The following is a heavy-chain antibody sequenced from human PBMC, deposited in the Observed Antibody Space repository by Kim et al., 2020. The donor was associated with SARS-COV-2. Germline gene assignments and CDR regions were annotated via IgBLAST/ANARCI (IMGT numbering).Heavy chain of an antibody. CDR3: AGDSILVTGRATFVAD. CDR2: VYYIGST. J-gene: IGHJ4*02. Sequence: SETLSLTCSVSGGSISSGGYYWSWIRQRPGKGLEWIGYVYYIGSTYFNPSLNPSLKSRVTISADASKNQFSLQLTSVTAADTAVYFCAGDSILVTGRATFVADCGQGSLVAVSS. CDR1: GGSISSGGYY. D-gene: IGHD5-12*01. V-gene: IGHV4-31*03.